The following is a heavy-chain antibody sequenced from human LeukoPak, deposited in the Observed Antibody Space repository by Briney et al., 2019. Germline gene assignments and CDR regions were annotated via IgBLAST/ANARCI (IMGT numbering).Heavy chain of an antibody. CDR1: GGSISSGGYY. CDR2: IYYSGST. J-gene: IGHJ5*02. V-gene: IGHV4-31*03. CDR3: ATSRMLRNWFDP. Sequence: SETLSLTCTVSGGSISSGGYYWSWIRQHPGKGLEGIGYIYYSGSTCYNPSLKSRVTISVDTSKNQFSLKLSSVTAADTAVYYCATSRMLRNWFDPWGQGTLVTVSS. D-gene: IGHD2-8*01.